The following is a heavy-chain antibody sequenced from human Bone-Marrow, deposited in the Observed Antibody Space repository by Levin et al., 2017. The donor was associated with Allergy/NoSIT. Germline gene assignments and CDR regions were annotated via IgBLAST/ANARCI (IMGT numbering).Heavy chain of an antibody. J-gene: IGHJ5*02. CDR3: ARECGETGLIWFDP. V-gene: IGHV3-23*01. CDR2: ISGSGGST. CDR1: GFTFSSYA. Sequence: PGESLKISCAASGFTFSSYAMSWVRQAPGKGLEWVSAISGSGGSTYYADSVKGRFTISRDNSKNTLYLQMNSLRAEDTAVYYCARECGETGLIWFDPWGQGTLVTVSS. D-gene: IGHD2-21*01.